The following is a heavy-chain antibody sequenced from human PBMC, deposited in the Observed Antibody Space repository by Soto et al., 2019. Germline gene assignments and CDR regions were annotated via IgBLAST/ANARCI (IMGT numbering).Heavy chain of an antibody. CDR2: ISSSSSTI. V-gene: IGHV3-48*02. CDR1: GFTFSSYS. Sequence: EVQLVESGGGLVQPGGSLRLSCAASGFTFSSYSMNWVRQAPGKGLEWVSYISSSSSTIYYAVSVKGLFTISRDNAKNSLYLQIHSLRDEDTAVYYCARESHAPLPHKPLDYWGQGTLVTVSS. J-gene: IGHJ4*02. CDR3: ARESHAPLPHKPLDY.